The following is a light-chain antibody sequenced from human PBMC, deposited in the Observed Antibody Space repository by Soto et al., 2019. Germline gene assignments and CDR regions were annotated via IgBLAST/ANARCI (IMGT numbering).Light chain of an antibody. V-gene: IGLV6-57*01. CDR3: QSYDSSINVV. CDR1: SGSIASNY. Sequence: NFMLTQPHSVSESPGKTLTISCTRSSGSIASNYVQWYQQRPGSSSTTVIYEDNQRPFGVPDRFSCSIDSSSNSASLTISGLTTYDEADYYCQSYDSSINVVFGGGTQLTVL. CDR2: EDN. J-gene: IGLJ2*01.